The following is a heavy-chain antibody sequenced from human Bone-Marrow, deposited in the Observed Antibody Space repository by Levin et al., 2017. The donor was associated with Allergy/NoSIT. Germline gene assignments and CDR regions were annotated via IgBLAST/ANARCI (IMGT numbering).Heavy chain of an antibody. D-gene: IGHD1-26*01. V-gene: IGHV3-9*01. CDR2: ISWNSGSI. J-gene: IGHJ4*02. Sequence: LSLTCAASGFPFDDYAMHWVRQAPGKGLEWVSGISWNSGSIGYADSVKGRFTISRDNAKNSLYLQMNSLRAEDTALYYCAKDMVGATDSPIFDYWGQGTLVTVSS. CDR3: AKDMVGATDSPIFDY. CDR1: GFPFDDYA.